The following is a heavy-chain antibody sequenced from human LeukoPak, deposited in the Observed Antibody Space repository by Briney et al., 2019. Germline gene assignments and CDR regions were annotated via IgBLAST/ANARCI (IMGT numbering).Heavy chain of an antibody. Sequence: SETLSLTCTVSGGSVSSGSYYWSWIRQPPGKELEWIGYIYYSGSTNYNPSLKSRVTISVGTSKNQFSLRLSSVTAADTAVYYCARVITMMAVDAFDIWGQGTMDTVSS. CDR2: IYYSGST. V-gene: IGHV4-61*01. J-gene: IGHJ3*02. CDR1: GGSVSSGSYY. CDR3: ARVITMMAVDAFDI. D-gene: IGHD3-22*01.